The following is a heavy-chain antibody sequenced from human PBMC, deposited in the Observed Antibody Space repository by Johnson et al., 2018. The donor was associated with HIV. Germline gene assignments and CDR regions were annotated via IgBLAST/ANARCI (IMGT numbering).Heavy chain of an antibody. CDR3: ARRDSGSLSFDI. Sequence: LVESGGGVLRRGGSLRPSCEGFGFIFDDYDLSWVRQAPGKGLGWVSGINWNGVSTVYADPVKGRCTISRDNGKNSLYLQMNSLRGEDTALYYCARRDSGSLSFDIWGQGTMVTVSS. D-gene: IGHD1-26*01. CDR1: GFIFDDYD. J-gene: IGHJ3*02. V-gene: IGHV3-20*04. CDR2: INWNGVST.